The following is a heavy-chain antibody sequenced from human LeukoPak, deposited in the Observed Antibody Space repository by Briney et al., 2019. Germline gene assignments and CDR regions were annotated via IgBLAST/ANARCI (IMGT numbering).Heavy chain of an antibody. CDR2: IYSGGST. V-gene: IGHV3-53*01. CDR3: ARALPDSSGSFLFDC. CDR1: GFTVSSNY. Sequence: PGGSLRLSCAASGFTVSSNYMSWVRQAPGKGLEWVSVIYSGGSTYYADSVKGRFTISRDNSKNTLYLQMNSLRAEDTAVYYCARALPDSSGSFLFDCWGQGTLVTVSS. D-gene: IGHD3-22*01. J-gene: IGHJ4*02.